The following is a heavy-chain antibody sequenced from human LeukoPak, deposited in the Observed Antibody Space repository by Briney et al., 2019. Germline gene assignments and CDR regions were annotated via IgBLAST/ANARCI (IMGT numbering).Heavy chain of an antibody. Sequence: GGSLRLSCAASGFTFSSYEMNWVRQAPGKGLEWVSYISSSGSTIYYADSVKGRFTISRDNSKKTLYLQMNSLRTEDTALYYCAKDWGKWGQGTLVTVSS. D-gene: IGHD7-27*01. CDR2: ISSSGSTI. J-gene: IGHJ4*02. V-gene: IGHV3-48*03. CDR1: GFTFSSYE. CDR3: AKDWGK.